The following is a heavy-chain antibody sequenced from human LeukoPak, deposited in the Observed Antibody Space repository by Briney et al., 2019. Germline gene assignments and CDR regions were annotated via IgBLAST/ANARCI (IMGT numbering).Heavy chain of an antibody. V-gene: IGHV3-7*01. CDR1: GFTFSSYW. CDR3: MTASRSSSWPPPT. CDR2: IKQDGSEK. D-gene: IGHD6-13*01. J-gene: IGHJ5*02. Sequence: GGSLRLSCAASGFTFSSYWMNWVRQAPGKGLEWVANIKQDGSEKRYVDSVKGRFTISRDNAKNSLYLQMNSLRAEDTAMYYCMTASRSSSWPPPTWGQGTLVTVSS.